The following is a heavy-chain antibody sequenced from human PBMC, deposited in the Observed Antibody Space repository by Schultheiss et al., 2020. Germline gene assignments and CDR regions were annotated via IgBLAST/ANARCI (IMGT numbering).Heavy chain of an antibody. CDR1: GFTFSSYA. Sequence: WGSLRLSCAASGFTFSSYAMSWVRQAPGKGLEWVSAISGSGGSTYYADSVKGRFTISRDNSKNTLYLQMNSLRAEDTAVYYCATHYYGSGSYYKSWECDYCGRGGLGTVAS. V-gene: IGHV3-23*01. CDR2: ISGSGGST. D-gene: IGHD3-10*01. J-gene: IGHJ4*02. CDR3: ATHYYGSGSYYKSWECDY.